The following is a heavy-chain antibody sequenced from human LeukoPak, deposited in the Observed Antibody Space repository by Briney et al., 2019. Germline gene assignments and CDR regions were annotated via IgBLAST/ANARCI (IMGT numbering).Heavy chain of an antibody. CDR3: ARGPTVFPSPTY. D-gene: IGHD5/OR15-5a*01. Sequence: ASVKVSCKASGYAFTSYYMHWVRQAPGQGLEWMGIINPSGGSTSYAQKFQGRVTMTRDMSTSTVYMELSSLRSEDTAVYYCARGPTVFPSPTYWGQGTLVTVSS. V-gene: IGHV1-46*01. CDR2: INPSGGST. J-gene: IGHJ4*02. CDR1: GYAFTSYY.